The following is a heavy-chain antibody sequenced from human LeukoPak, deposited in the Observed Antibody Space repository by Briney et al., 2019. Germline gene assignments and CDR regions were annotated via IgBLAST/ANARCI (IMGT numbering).Heavy chain of an antibody. CDR2: ISGSGGST. V-gene: IGHV3-23*01. J-gene: IGHJ4*02. CDR1: GFTFSSYA. D-gene: IGHD4-17*01. CDR3: AKKKTSSTVTGFDY. Sequence: PGGSLRLSCAASGFTFSSYAMSWVRQAPGKGLEWVSAISGSGGSTYYADSVKGRFTISRDNTKNTLYLQMNSLRAEDTAVYYCAKKKTSSTVTGFDYWGQGTLVTVSS.